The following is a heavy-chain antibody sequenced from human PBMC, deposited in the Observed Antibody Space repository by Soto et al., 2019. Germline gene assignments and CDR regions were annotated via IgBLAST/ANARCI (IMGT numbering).Heavy chain of an antibody. D-gene: IGHD1-26*01. V-gene: IGHV3-23*01. CDR3: AKDGLSDVDLAGATPLDY. Sequence: GGSLRLSCAASGVTFSSYAMSWVRQAPGKGLEWVSAISGSGGSTYYADSVKGRFTISRDNSKNTLYLQMNSLRAEDTAVYYCAKDGLSDVDLAGATPLDYWGQGTLVTVSS. J-gene: IGHJ4*02. CDR2: ISGSGGST. CDR1: GVTFSSYA.